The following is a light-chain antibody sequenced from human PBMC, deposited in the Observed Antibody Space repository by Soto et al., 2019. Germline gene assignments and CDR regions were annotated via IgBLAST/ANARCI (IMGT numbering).Light chain of an antibody. CDR2: DFN. V-gene: IGLV1-40*01. J-gene: IGLJ3*02. Sequence: QSVLTQPPSVSVAPGQRVTISCTGSSSNIGAGYDVHWYQQFPGTAPKLLIYDFNNRPSGVPARCSGSKSGNTASLTISGLQAEDEADYYCCSYAGSYTQVFGGGTKVTVL. CDR3: CSYAGSYTQV. CDR1: SSNIGAGYD.